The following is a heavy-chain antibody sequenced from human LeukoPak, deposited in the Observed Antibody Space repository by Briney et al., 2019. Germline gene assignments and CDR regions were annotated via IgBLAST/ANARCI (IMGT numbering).Heavy chain of an antibody. CDR1: GGTFSSYA. D-gene: IGHD3-3*01. CDR3: ARGVLRFLEWLLY. V-gene: IGHV1-69*13. Sequence: SVKVSCKASGGTFSSYAISWVRQAPGQGLEWVGGIIPIFGTANYAQKFQGRVTITADESRSTAYMELSSLRSEDTAVYYCARGVLRFLEWLLYWGQGTLVTVSS. CDR2: IIPIFGTA. J-gene: IGHJ4*02.